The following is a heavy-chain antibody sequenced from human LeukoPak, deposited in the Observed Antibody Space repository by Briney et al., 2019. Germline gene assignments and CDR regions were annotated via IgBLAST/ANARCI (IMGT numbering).Heavy chain of an antibody. J-gene: IGHJ4*02. CDR2: IYYSGST. CDR3: ASGYCSSTSCYDFDY. D-gene: IGHD2-2*01. Sequence: SETLSLTCTVSGGSISSGDYYWSWIRQPPGRGLEWIVYIYYSGSTYYNPSLKSRVTISVDTSKNQFSLKLSSMTAADTAVYYCASGYCSSTSCYDFDYWGQGTLVTVSS. V-gene: IGHV4-30-4*01. CDR1: GGSISSGDYY.